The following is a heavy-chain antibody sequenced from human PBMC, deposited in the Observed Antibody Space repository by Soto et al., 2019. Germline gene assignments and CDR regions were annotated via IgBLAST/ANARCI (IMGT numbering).Heavy chain of an antibody. V-gene: IGHV3-48*01. CDR1: GFTFSSYS. Sequence: EVQLVESGGGLVQPGGSLRLSCAASGFTFSSYSMNWVRQAPGKGLEWVSYISSSSSTIYYADSVKGRFTISRDNAKNSLYLQLNSLRAEDTAVYYFARHPELIAQSGWFDPWGQGTLVTVSS. D-gene: IGHD6-13*01. J-gene: IGHJ5*02. CDR2: ISSSSSTI. CDR3: ARHPELIAQSGWFDP.